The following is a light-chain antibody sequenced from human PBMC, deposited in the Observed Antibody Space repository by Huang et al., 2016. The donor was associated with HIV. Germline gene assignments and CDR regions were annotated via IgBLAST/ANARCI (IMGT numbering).Light chain of an antibody. CDR3: HQYYNTPYT. Sequence: DIVMTQSPDSLAVSLGERATINCKSSQSVLDNSNSKNCLAWFHRKPGQPPKLLIYWASSREAGVPDRFSGSGSGTDFTLTISSLQAEDVAVYYCHQYYNTPYTFGQGTKLEIK. V-gene: IGKV4-1*01. CDR2: WAS. CDR1: QSVLDNSNSKNC. J-gene: IGKJ2*01.